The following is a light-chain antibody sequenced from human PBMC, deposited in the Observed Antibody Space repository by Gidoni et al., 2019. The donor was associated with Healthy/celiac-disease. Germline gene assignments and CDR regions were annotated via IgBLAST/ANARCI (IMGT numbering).Light chain of an antibody. CDR2: GKN. J-gene: IGLJ2*01. Sequence: SSELTPDPAVSVALGQTVRITCQGDSLRSYYASWYQQKPGKAHVIVIYGKNNRPSGIPDRFSGSSSGNTASLTITGAQAEDEADYYCNSRDSSGNLPVVFGGGTKLTVL. CDR3: NSRDSSGNLPVV. V-gene: IGLV3-19*01. CDR1: SLRSYY.